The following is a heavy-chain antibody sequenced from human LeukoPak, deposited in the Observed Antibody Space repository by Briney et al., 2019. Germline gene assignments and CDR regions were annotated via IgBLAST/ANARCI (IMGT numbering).Heavy chain of an antibody. CDR2: ISYDGSNK. CDR3: AKLLSGYSTPLDY. D-gene: IGHD2-15*01. Sequence: LPGGSLRLSCAASGFTFSSYGMHWVRQAPGKGLEWVAVISYDGSNKYYADSVKGRFTISRDNSKNTLYLQMNSLRAEDTAVYYCAKLLSGYSTPLDYWGQGTLVTVSS. J-gene: IGHJ4*02. V-gene: IGHV3-30*18. CDR1: GFTFSSYG.